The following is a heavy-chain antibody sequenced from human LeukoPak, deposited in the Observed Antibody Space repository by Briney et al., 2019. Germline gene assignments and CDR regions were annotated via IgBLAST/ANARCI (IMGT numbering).Heavy chain of an antibody. CDR3: ARDQLLPDY. J-gene: IGHJ4*02. Sequence: GGALRLSCAASGLTFSDYNMSGGREAPGKGLEWVSYISSSGSTIYYADSVKGRFTISRDNAKNSLYLQMNSLRAEDTAVYYCARDQLLPDYWGQGTQVTVSS. D-gene: IGHD2-21*01. CDR1: GLTFSDYN. CDR2: ISSSGSTI. V-gene: IGHV3-11*01.